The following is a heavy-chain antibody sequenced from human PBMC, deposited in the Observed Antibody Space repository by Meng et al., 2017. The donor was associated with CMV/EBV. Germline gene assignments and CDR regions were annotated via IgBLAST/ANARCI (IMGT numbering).Heavy chain of an antibody. D-gene: IGHD3-3*01. V-gene: IGHV3-21*01. CDR2: ISSSSSYI. Sequence: GGSLRLSCAASGFTLSSYSMNWVRQAPGKGLEWVSSISSSSSYIYYADSVKGRFTISRDNAKNSLYLQMNSLRAEDTAVYYCARDYWVFDLLRPDGYYYGMDVWGQGTTVTVSS. CDR1: GFTLSSYS. J-gene: IGHJ6*02. CDR3: ARDYWVFDLLRPDGYYYGMDV.